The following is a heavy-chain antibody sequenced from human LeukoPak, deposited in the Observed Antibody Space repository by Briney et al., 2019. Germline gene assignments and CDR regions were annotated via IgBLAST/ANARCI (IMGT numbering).Heavy chain of an antibody. CDR3: ATTLSYSGSYYYFDY. CDR2: FDPEDGET. J-gene: IGHJ4*02. V-gene: IGHV1-24*01. D-gene: IGHD1-26*01. CDR1: GYTLTELS. Sequence: ASVKVSCKVSGYTLTELSMHWVRQAPGKGLEWMGGFDPEDGETIYAQKFQGRVTMTEDTSTDTAYMELSSLRSEDTAVYYCATTLSYSGSYYYFDYWGQGTLVTVSS.